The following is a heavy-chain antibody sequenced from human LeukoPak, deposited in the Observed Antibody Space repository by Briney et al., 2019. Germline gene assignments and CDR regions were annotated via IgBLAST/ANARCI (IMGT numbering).Heavy chain of an antibody. CDR2: IYYSGST. CDR1: GGSISSDY. V-gene: IGHV4-59*01. CDR3: ARGGAALDY. D-gene: IGHD2-15*01. Sequence: SETLSLTCSVSGGSISSDYWGWIRQPPGKGLEWIGYIYYSGSTNYNPSLKSRVTISIDTSKNQFSLKLSSVTAADTAVYYCARGGAALDYWGRGTLVTVSS. J-gene: IGHJ4*02.